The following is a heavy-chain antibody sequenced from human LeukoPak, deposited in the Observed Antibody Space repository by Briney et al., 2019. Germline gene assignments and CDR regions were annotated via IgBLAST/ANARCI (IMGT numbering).Heavy chain of an antibody. CDR1: GFTFSSYV. Sequence: GGSLRLSCAASGFTFSSYVMHWVRQAPGKGLEWVAVIWYDGSNKYYADSVKGRFTISRDNSKNTLYLQMNSLRAEDTAVYYCARDQWLDYFDYWGQGTLVTVSS. CDR3: ARDQWLDYFDY. CDR2: IWYDGSNK. D-gene: IGHD6-19*01. J-gene: IGHJ4*02. V-gene: IGHV3-33*01.